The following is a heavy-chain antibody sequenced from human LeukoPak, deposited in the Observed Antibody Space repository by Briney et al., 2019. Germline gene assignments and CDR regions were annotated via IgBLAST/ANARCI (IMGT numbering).Heavy chain of an antibody. CDR2: TYTSGST. CDR1: GGSISSGSYY. Sequence: PSQTLSLTCTVSGGSISSGSYYWSWIRQPAGKGLEWIGRTYTSGSTNYNPSLKSRVTISVDTSKNQFSLKLSSVTAADTAVYYCARGTGLTSSDYWGQGTLVTVSS. V-gene: IGHV4-61*02. D-gene: IGHD1-1*01. CDR3: ARGTGLTSSDY. J-gene: IGHJ4*02.